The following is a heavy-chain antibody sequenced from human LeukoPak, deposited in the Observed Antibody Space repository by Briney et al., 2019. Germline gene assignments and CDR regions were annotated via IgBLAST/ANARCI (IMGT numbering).Heavy chain of an antibody. Sequence: GGSLRLSCAASGFTFSDYYMSWIRQAPGKGLEWVSYISSSGSTIYYADSVKGRFTISRDNSKNTLYLQMNSLRAEDTAVYYCAKDLLDYDSSPFDYWGQGTLVTVSS. V-gene: IGHV3-11*01. D-gene: IGHD3-22*01. CDR2: ISSSGSTI. CDR1: GFTFSDYY. CDR3: AKDLLDYDSSPFDY. J-gene: IGHJ4*02.